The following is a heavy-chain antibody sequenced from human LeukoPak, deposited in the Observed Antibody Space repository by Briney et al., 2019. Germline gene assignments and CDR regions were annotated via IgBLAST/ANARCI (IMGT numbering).Heavy chain of an antibody. J-gene: IGHJ4*02. CDR3: ARARWSSSWY. Sequence: ASVKVSCKASGYTFTGYYMHWVRQAPGQGLEWMGWINPNSGGTNYAQKFQGRVTMTRDTSISTACMELSRLRSDDTAVYYCARARWSSSWYWGQGTLVTVSS. CDR1: GYTFTGYY. D-gene: IGHD6-13*01. V-gene: IGHV1-2*02. CDR2: INPNSGGT.